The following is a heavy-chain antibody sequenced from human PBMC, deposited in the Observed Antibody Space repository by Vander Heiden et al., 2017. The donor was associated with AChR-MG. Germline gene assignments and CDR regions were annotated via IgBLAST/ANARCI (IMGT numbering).Heavy chain of an antibody. CDR3: AKVYLEWLFRPITFDY. V-gene: IGHV3-23*01. CDR2: ISGSGGST. CDR1: GFTFSSYA. J-gene: IGHJ4*02. D-gene: IGHD3-3*01. Sequence: EVQLLESGGGLVQPGGSLRLSCAASGFTFSSYAMGWVRQAPGKGLEWVSAISGSGGSTYYADSVKGRFTISRDNSKNTLYLQMNSLRAEDTAVYYCAKVYLEWLFRPITFDYWGQGTLVTVSS.